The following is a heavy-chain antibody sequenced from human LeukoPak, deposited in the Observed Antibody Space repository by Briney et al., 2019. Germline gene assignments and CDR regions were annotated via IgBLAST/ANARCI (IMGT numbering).Heavy chain of an antibody. CDR2: ISAYNGNT. J-gene: IGHJ4*02. CDR3: ARNYTGEGFDY. D-gene: IGHD2-2*02. Sequence: ASVKASCKASGYTFTSYGISWVRQAPGQGLEWMGWISAYNGNTNYAQKLQGRITMATDTSTSTAYMALRSLRSDDTAIYYCARNYTGEGFDYWGQGTLVTVSS. CDR1: GYTFTSYG. V-gene: IGHV1-18*01.